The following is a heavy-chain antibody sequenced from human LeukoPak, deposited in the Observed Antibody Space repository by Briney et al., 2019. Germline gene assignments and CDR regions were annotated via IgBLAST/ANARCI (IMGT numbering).Heavy chain of an antibody. D-gene: IGHD6-19*01. Sequence: GGSLRLSCSASGFSFGSYAMHWVRQAPGKGLEYVSVITDSGGSTFYADSVKGRFTISRDNSKNTLYLLMSSLRAEDTALYYCARDLSSGWFDYWGQGTLVTVSS. CDR1: GFSFGSYA. CDR3: ARDLSSGWFDY. CDR2: ITDSGGST. V-gene: IGHV3-64*04. J-gene: IGHJ4*02.